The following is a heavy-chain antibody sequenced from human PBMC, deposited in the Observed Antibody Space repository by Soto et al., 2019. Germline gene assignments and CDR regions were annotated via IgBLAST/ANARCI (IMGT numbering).Heavy chain of an antibody. Sequence: QVQLQESGPGLVKPSGTLSLTCAVSGGSISSSNWWSWVRQPPGKGLEWIGEIYHSGSTNYNPSLRCRFPISVDNSKNQFSLKLSSVTAAYTAVYYCARDRTVVSPNWFDPWCQGTLVTVSS. J-gene: IGHJ5*02. CDR1: GGSISSSNW. D-gene: IGHD2-15*01. CDR2: IYHSGST. CDR3: ARDRTVVSPNWFDP. V-gene: IGHV4-4*02.